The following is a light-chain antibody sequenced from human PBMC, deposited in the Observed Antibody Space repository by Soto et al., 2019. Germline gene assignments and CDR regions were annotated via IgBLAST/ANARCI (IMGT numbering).Light chain of an antibody. CDR1: TSNIGSNY. V-gene: IGLV1-47*01. Sequence: QSVLTQSPSASGTPGQRVTISCSGSTSNIGSNYVYWYQQLPGTAPRLLIYRSNQRPSGVPDRIFASQSGTSASLAISGLRSEDESDYYCAAWDDSLSGVVFGGGTKLTVL. J-gene: IGLJ2*01. CDR3: AAWDDSLSGVV. CDR2: RSN.